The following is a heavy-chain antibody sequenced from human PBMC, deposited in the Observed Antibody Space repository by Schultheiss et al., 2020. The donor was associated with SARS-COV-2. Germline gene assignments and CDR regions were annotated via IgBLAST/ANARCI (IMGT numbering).Heavy chain of an antibody. CDR1: GFTFSSYS. J-gene: IGHJ6*02. Sequence: GESLKISCAASGFTFSSYSMNWVRQAPGKGLEWVAVISYDGSNKYYADSVKGRFTISRDNSKNTLYLQMNSLRSEDTAVYYCASYISVYYDSRDYAGYYGMDVWGQGTTVTVSS. CDR3: ASYISVYYDSRDYAGYYGMDV. V-gene: IGHV3-30*03. D-gene: IGHD3-22*01. CDR2: ISYDGSNK.